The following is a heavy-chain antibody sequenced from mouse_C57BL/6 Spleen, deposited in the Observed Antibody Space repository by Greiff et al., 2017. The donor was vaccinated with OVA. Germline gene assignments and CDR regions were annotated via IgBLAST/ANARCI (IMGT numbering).Heavy chain of an antibody. Sequence: EVKVVESGAELVKPGASVKLSCTASGFNIKDYYMHWVKQRTEQGLEWIGRIDPEDGETKYAPKFQGKATITADTSSNTAYLQLSSLTSEDTAVYYCARSEVRAYWYFDVWGTGTTVTVSS. CDR3: ARSEVRAYWYFDV. V-gene: IGHV14-2*01. J-gene: IGHJ1*03. CDR2: IDPEDGET. D-gene: IGHD3-3*01. CDR1: GFNIKDYY.